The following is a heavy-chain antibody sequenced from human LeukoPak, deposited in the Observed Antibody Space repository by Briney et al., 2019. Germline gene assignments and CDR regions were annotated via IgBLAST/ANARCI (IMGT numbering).Heavy chain of an antibody. J-gene: IGHJ4*02. D-gene: IGHD7-27*01. CDR3: ARIQTGDFDY. CDR2: ISSSGSTI. Sequence: GGSLRLSCAASGFTFSSYEMNWVRQAPGKEGEGGSYISSSGSTIYYADSVKGRFTISRDNAKNSLYLQMNSLRAEDTAVYYCARIQTGDFDYWGQRTLVTVSS. V-gene: IGHV3-48*03. CDR1: GFTFSSYE.